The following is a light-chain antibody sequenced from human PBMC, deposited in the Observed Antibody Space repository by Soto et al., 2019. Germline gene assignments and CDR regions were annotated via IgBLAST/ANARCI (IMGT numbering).Light chain of an antibody. CDR2: AAS. J-gene: IGKJ5*01. CDR1: QSVSSGY. CDR3: QQYGSSPPST. V-gene: IGKV3-20*01. Sequence: TLLTPSASTLSFCRGRSAHLSCMAIQSVSSGYLAWYQQKPGQAPRLLIYAASTRATDVPARFSGSGSGTDFTLTISRLEAEDFAVYYCQQYGSSPPSTFGQGTRLEIK.